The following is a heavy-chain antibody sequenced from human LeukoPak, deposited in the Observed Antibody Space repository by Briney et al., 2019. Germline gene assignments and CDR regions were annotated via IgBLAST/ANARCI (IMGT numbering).Heavy chain of an antibody. CDR1: GLSVSSNY. V-gene: IGHV3-66*01. D-gene: IGHD3-9*01. Sequence: GGSPRLSCVASGLSVSSNYMSWVRQAPGKGLEWVSVIYRDGSSYYAESVKGGFTISRDNSKNTLYIQMNSLRAEDTAVYYCARSFYDILIGYYQYFDYWGQGTLVTVSS. J-gene: IGHJ4*02. CDR2: IYRDGSS. CDR3: ARSFYDILIGYYQYFDY.